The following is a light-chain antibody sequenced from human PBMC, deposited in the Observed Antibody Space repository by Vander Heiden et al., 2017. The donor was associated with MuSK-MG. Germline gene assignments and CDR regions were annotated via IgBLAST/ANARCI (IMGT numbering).Light chain of an antibody. Sequence: DIQMTQSPSSLSASVGDRVTITCRASQGISNYLAWYQQKPGKVPKLLIYAASTLQSGVPSRFSGSGSGTDFTLTISILQPEDVATYYCHKYNSAPFTFGPGTKVDIK. CDR1: QGISNY. CDR2: AAS. V-gene: IGKV1-27*01. J-gene: IGKJ3*01. CDR3: HKYNSAPFT.